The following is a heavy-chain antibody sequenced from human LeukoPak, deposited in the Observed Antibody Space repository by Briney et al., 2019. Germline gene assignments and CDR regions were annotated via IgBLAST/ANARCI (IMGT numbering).Heavy chain of an antibody. CDR2: ISYDGSNK. CDR1: GFTFSCYG. CDR3: AKDRQIDILTGPVDY. Sequence: GGSLSCSCAAYGFTFSCYGMHRVRPAPGKGLEWVAIISYDGSNKYYADSVKGRFTISRDNSKNTLYLQMNSLRAEDTAVYYCAKDRQIDILTGPVDYWGQGTLVTVSS. D-gene: IGHD3-9*01. V-gene: IGHV3-30*18. J-gene: IGHJ4*02.